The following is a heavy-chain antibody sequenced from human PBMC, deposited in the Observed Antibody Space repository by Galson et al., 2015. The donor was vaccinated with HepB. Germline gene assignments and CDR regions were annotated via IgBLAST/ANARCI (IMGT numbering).Heavy chain of an antibody. J-gene: IGHJ4*02. D-gene: IGHD3-16*02. CDR1: GFTFSDYY. Sequence: SLRLSCAASGFTFSDYYMSWIRQAPGKGLEWVSYISSSGSTIYYADSVKGRFTISRDNARNSLYLQMNSLRAEDTAVYYCARNRGAVDYVWGSYRHGYPPEFDYWGQGTLVTVSS. CDR3: ARNRGAVDYVWGSYRHGYPPEFDY. CDR2: ISSSGSTI. V-gene: IGHV3-11*01.